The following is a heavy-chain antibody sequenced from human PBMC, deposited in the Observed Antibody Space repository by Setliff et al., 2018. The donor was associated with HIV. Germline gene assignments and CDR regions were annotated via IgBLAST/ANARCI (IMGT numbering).Heavy chain of an antibody. D-gene: IGHD3-10*01. J-gene: IGHJ6*02. V-gene: IGHV4-38-2*01. CDR3: ARTLSAYGSGSYTDYGMDV. CDR2: ICYSATT. CDR1: GGSISSGYY. Sequence: SETLSLTCAVSGGSISSGYYWGWIRQPPGKGLEWIGTICYSATTNYNPSLKSRVTISVDTSKNQFSLKLSSVTAADTAVYYCARTLSAYGSGSYTDYGMDVWGQGTTVTVSS.